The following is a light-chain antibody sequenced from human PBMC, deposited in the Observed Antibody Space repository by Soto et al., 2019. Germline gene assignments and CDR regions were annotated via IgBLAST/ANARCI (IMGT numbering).Light chain of an antibody. J-gene: IGLJ1*01. CDR1: SSDVGGYNY. V-gene: IGLV2-14*01. Sequence: QSVLTQTASGSGSPGQSIAISCTGPSSDVGGYNYVSWYQQHPGKAPKLMVYDVNDRPSGVSDRFSGSKSGHTASLTISGLQAEDEADYYCSSYTSSSTYVFGTGTKGTVL. CDR3: SSYTSSSTYV. CDR2: DVN.